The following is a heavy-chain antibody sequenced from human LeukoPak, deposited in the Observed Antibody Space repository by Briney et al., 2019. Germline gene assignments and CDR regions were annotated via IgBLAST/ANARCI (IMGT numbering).Heavy chain of an antibody. V-gene: IGHV3-30-3*01. CDR1: GFAFSSYA. CDR2: ISYDGSNK. D-gene: IGHD5-12*01. Sequence: GRSLRLSCAASGFAFSSYAMHWVRQAPGKGLEWVAVISYDGSNKYYADSVKGRFTISRDNSKNTLYLQMNSLRAEDTAVYYCAKAGYSGYDYVPHYYGMDVWGQGTTVTVSS. CDR3: AKAGYSGYDYVPHYYGMDV. J-gene: IGHJ6*02.